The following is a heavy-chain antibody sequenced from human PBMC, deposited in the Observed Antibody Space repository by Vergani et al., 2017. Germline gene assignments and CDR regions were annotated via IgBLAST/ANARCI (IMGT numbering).Heavy chain of an antibody. Sequence: QVQLVESGGGVVQPGRSLRLSCAASGFTFSSYAMHWVRQAPGKGLEWVAVIPYDGSNKYYADSVKGRFTISRDNSKNTLYLQMNSLRAEDTAVYYCARDQRFVEWFGYYGMDVWGQGTTVTVSS. CDR1: GFTFSSYA. V-gene: IGHV3-30*01. D-gene: IGHD3-3*01. J-gene: IGHJ6*02. CDR3: ARDQRFVEWFGYYGMDV. CDR2: IPYDGSNK.